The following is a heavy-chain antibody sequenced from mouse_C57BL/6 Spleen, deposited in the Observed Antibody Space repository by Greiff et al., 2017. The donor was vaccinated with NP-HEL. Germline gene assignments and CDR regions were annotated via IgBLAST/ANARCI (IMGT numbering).Heavy chain of an antibody. D-gene: IGHD1-1*01. CDR2: ISSGGDYI. CDR3: TRGVTTVAYWYFDV. J-gene: IGHJ1*03. Sequence: EVQLVESGEGLVKPGGSLKLSCAASGFTFSSYAMSWVRQTPEKRLEWVAYISSGGDYIYYADTVKGRFTISRDNARNTLYLQMSSLKSEDTAMYYCTRGVTTVAYWYFDVWGTGTTVTVSS. V-gene: IGHV5-9-1*02. CDR1: GFTFSSYA.